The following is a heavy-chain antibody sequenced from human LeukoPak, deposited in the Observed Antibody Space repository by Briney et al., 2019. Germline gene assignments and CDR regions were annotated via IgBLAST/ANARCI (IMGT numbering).Heavy chain of an antibody. CDR2: INHSGST. Sequence: SETLSLTCAVYGGSFSGYYWSWIRQPPGKGLEWIGEINHSGSTNYNPSLKSRVTISVDTSKNQFSLKLSSVTAADTAVYYCARGSNGYYYDSSGYYRIDYWGQGTLVTVSS. J-gene: IGHJ4*02. V-gene: IGHV4-34*01. D-gene: IGHD3-22*01. CDR1: GGSFSGYY. CDR3: ARGSNGYYYDSSGYYRIDY.